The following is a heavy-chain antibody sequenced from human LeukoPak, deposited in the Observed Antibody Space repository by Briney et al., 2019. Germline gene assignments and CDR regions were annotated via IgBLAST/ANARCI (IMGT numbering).Heavy chain of an antibody. CDR3: ARDLTDDFWSGYHFDY. CDR1: GFTFNNYC. J-gene: IGHJ4*02. Sequence: GGSLRLSCVASGFTFNNYCMNWVRQAPGKGLEWVSSISSSSNYIYYADSVKGRFTISRDNAKNSLYLQMNSLRAEDTAVYYCARDLTDDFWSGYHFDYWGQGTLATVSS. V-gene: IGHV3-21*01. CDR2: ISSSSNYI. D-gene: IGHD3-3*01.